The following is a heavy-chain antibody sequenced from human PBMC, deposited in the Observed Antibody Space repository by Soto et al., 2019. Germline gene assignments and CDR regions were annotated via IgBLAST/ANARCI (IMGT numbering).Heavy chain of an antibody. J-gene: IGHJ3*02. CDR2: INPNSGGT. V-gene: IGHV1-2*02. CDR3: ARADDFLSAFDI. CDR1: GYTFTGDY. D-gene: IGHD3-16*01. Sequence: ASVKVSFKASGYTFTGDYMHWLGHAPGQGLEWMGWINPNSGGTNYAQKFQGRVTMTRDTSISTAYMELSRLRSDDTAVYYCARADDFLSAFDIWGQGTMVTVSS.